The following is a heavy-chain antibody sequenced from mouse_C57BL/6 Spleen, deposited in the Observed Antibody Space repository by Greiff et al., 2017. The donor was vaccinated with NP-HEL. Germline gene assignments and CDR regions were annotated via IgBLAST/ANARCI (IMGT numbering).Heavy chain of an antibody. D-gene: IGHD2-1*01. CDR2: ISDGGSYT. CDR1: GFTFSSYA. V-gene: IGHV5-4*01. CDR3: ARDQDYYGNLYYAMDY. J-gene: IGHJ4*01. Sequence: EVQVVESGGGLVKPGGSLKLSCAASGFTFSSYAMSWVRQTPEKRLEWVATISDGGSYTYYPDNVKGRFTISRDNAKNNLYLQMSHLKSEDTAMYYCARDQDYYGNLYYAMDYWGQGTSVTVSS.